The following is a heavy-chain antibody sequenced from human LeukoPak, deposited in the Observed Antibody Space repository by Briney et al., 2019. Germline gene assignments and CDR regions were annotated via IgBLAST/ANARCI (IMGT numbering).Heavy chain of an antibody. J-gene: IGHJ4*02. V-gene: IGHV3-21*01. CDR1: GFTFGSYS. D-gene: IGHD3-9*01. CDR2: ISSSSSYI. CDR3: ARDNDLLRYFDWPLDY. Sequence: GGSLRLSCAAPGFTFGSYSMNWVRQAPGKGLEWVSSISSSSSYIYYADSVKGRFTISRDNAKNSLYLQMNSLRAEDTAVYYCARDNDLLRYFDWPLDYWGQGTLVTVSS.